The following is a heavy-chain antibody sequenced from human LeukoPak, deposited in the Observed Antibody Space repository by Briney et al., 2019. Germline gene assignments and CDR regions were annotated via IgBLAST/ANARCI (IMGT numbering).Heavy chain of an antibody. CDR1: GFTFDNYA. CDR2: IAWNSGNT. CDR3: AKDMNFYGSGSSYNPWGPFDS. V-gene: IGHV3-9*01. J-gene: IGHJ4*02. Sequence: GGSLRLSCAASGFTFDNYAMHWVRQAPGKGLEWVSGIAWNSGNTGFADSVKGRFTISRDNAENSLSLQMNSLTPEDTAFYFCAKDMNFYGSGSSYNPWGPFDSWGQGTLVTVPS. D-gene: IGHD3-10*01.